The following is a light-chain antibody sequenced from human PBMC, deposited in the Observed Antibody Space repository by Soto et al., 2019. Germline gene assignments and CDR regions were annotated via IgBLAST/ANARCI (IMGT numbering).Light chain of an antibody. CDR2: GAS. J-gene: IGKJ5*01. CDR3: QQYHNWPPIT. V-gene: IGKV3-15*01. CDR1: QSVSTN. Sequence: VMTQSPATLSVSPGETATLSCRASQSVSTNLAWYQKKPGQAPRLLINGASTRATGVPARFSGWGSGTELTLTISSLQPEDFAAYYCQQYHNWPPITFGQGTRLEI.